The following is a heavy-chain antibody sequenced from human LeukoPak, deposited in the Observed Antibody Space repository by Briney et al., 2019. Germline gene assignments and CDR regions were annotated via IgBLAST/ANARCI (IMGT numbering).Heavy chain of an antibody. CDR1: GDSISYFY. V-gene: IGHV4-4*07. CDR2: MSSSGNN. D-gene: IGHD1-7*01. CDR3: ARLYGNYQNYFDY. Sequence: PSETLSLTCSVSGDSISYFYWSWIRQAAGKGLEWIGRMSSSGNNDYNASLKSRVTMSVDTSKNQLSLKVISVTAADTAVYYCARLYGNYQNYFDYWGQGTLVTVSS. J-gene: IGHJ4*02.